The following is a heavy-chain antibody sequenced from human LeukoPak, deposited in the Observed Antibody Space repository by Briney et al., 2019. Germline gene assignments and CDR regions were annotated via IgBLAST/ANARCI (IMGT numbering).Heavy chain of an antibody. J-gene: IGHJ4*02. CDR1: GFTFSNAW. D-gene: IGHD2-15*01. CDR3: AKDDRPKLGHVGYCSGGSCHKPRY. Sequence: PGGSLRLSCAASGFTFSNAWMSWVRQAPGKGLEWVGRIKSKTDGGTTDYAAPVKGRFTISRDDSKNTLYLQMNSLKTEDTAVYYCAKDDRPKLGHVGYCSGGSCHKPRYWGQGTLVTVSS. CDR2: IKSKTDGGTT. V-gene: IGHV3-15*01.